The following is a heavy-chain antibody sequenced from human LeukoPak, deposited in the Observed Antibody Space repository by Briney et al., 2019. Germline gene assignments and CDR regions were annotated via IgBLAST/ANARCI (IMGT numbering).Heavy chain of an antibody. CDR3: ARVGSGWPIDY. CDR1: GFTFSSYS. D-gene: IGHD3-22*01. V-gene: IGHV3-21*01. CDR2: ISSSSSYI. Sequence: GGSLRLSCAASGFTFSSYSMNWVRQAPGKGLEWVSSISSSSSYIYYADSVKGRFTISRDNAKNSLYLQMNSLRAEDTAVYYCARVGSGWPIDYWGQGTLVTVSS. J-gene: IGHJ4*02.